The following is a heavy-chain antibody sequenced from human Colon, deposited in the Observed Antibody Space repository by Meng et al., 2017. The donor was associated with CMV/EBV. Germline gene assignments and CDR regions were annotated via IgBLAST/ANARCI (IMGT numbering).Heavy chain of an antibody. CDR2: IYPGDPDT. CDR1: GYSFTSYW. V-gene: IGHV5-51*01. D-gene: IGHD4-17*01. Sequence: GGSLRLSCKGSGYSFTSYWIGWVRQMPGKGLEWMGIIYPGDPDTRYSPSFQGQVTISADKSISTAYLQWSSLKASDTAMYYCARWNVWGYGDSHTDPYYYYGMDVWGQGTTVTVSS. J-gene: IGHJ6*02. CDR3: ARWNVWGYGDSHTDPYYYYGMDV.